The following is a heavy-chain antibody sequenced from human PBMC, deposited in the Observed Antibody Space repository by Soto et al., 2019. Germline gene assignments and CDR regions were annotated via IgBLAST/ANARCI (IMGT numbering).Heavy chain of an antibody. V-gene: IGHV3-30-3*01. J-gene: IGHJ6*02. D-gene: IGHD5-18*01. CDR3: ARGYSYGYDYYYYGMDV. CDR1: GFTFSSYA. CDR2: ISYDGSNK. Sequence: GGSLRLSCAASGFTFSSYAMHWVRQAPGKGLEWVAVISYDGSNKYYADSVKGRFTISRDNSKNTLYLQMNSLRAEDTAVYYCARGYSYGYDYYYYGMDVWGQGTTVTV.